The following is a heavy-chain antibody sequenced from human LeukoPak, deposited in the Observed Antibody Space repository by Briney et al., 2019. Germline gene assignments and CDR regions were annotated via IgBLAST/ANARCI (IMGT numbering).Heavy chain of an antibody. D-gene: IGHD2-15*01. CDR3: ARGYCSGGSCYHFDS. V-gene: IGHV1-2*02. J-gene: IGHJ4*02. CDR2: VNSNSGGT. Sequence: GASVKVSCKASGYKFSDYYMHWVRQAPGQGLEWMGWVNSNSGGTHCAQKFEGRVTMTRDASISTAYMELSRLRSDDTAVYYCARGYCSGGSCYHFDSWGQGTLVTVSS. CDR1: GYKFSDYY.